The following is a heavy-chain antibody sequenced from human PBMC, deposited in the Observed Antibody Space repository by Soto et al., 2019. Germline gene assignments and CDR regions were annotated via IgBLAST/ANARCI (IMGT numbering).Heavy chain of an antibody. CDR1: GFTFNSYG. V-gene: IGHV3-23*01. CDR3: AKASASGAYCSGGTCYSYYYYMDV. CDR2: MSGNNINT. J-gene: IGHJ6*03. Sequence: EVQLLESGGGLVQPGGSLRLSCAASGFTFNSYGMSWVCQAPGKGLEWVSAMSGNNINTHYADSVKGRFTISRDDSKNTLYLQMNSLRAEDTAIYYCAKASASGAYCSGGTCYSYYYYMDVWGKGTTVTVSS. D-gene: IGHD2-15*01.